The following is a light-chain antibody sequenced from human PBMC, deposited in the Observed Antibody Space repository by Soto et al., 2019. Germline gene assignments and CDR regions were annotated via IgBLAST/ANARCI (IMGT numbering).Light chain of an antibody. Sequence: DIQMTQSPSSLSASVGDRVTITCRASQSITTYLNWYRQKPGKAPKLLIYAASSLQSGVPSRFSGSGSETEFTLSISXLQPEDFATYFCQQIYSAPLTFGGGTKVDI. J-gene: IGKJ4*01. CDR1: QSITTY. V-gene: IGKV1-39*01. CDR3: QQIYSAPLT. CDR2: AAS.